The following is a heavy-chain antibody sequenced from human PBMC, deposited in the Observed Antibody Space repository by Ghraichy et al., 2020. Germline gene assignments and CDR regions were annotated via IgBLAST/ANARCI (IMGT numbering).Heavy chain of an antibody. CDR2: IHHSGTT. Sequence: ETLSLTCSVSGGSITYSTYFWGWVRQPPGKGLEWVGTIHHSGTTYYNPSLKSRVTISADTSKNQFSLKLNSVTAADTAVYYCARHRIRDGVLSHVFDVWGQGTMVTVSS. V-gene: IGHV4-39*01. CDR1: GGSITYSTYF. CDR3: ARHRIRDGVLSHVFDV. D-gene: IGHD4-17*01. J-gene: IGHJ3*01.